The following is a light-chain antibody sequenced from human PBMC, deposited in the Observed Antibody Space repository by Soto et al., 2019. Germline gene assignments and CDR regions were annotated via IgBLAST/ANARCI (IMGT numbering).Light chain of an antibody. CDR2: EAS. CDR1: QGIRHY. V-gene: IGKV1-27*01. Sequence: DIQMTHSPSSRSPSVGAQVTITSRASQGIRHYLAWYQQKPGKVPKLLIYEASNLQSGIPSRFRGGGSGTEFTLTISSLQPEDVATYYCQNFDSAPQTFGQGTKVDIK. CDR3: QNFDSAPQT. J-gene: IGKJ1*01.